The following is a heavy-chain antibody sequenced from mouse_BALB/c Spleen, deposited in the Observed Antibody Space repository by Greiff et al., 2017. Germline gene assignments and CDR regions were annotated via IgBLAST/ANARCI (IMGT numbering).Heavy chain of an antibody. CDR2: IWRGGST. V-gene: IGHV2-5-1*01. CDR3: AKIVRVYYAMDY. Sequence: QVQLKESGPSLVQPSQSLSITCTVSGFSLTSYGVHWVRQSPGKGLEWLGVIWRGGSTDYNAAFMSRLSITKDNSKSQVFFKMNSLQADDTAIYYCAKIVRVYYAMDYWGQGTSVTVSS. D-gene: IGHD2-14*01. CDR1: GFSLTSYG. J-gene: IGHJ4*01.